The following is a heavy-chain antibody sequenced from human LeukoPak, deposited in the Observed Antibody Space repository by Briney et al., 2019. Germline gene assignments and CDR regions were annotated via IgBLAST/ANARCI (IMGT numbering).Heavy chain of an antibody. CDR1: GFSFSTYG. D-gene: IGHD3-10*01. V-gene: IGHV3-30*18. CDR3: AKVWRDYGSGTMDYYGMDV. Sequence: GGSLRLSCAASGFSFSTYGMHWVRQGPGKGLEWVAVISFDGSHEYYADSVKGRFTISRDNSKNTLYLQMNSLRAEDTAVYYCAKVWRDYGSGTMDYYGMDVWGQGTTVTVSS. J-gene: IGHJ6*02. CDR2: ISFDGSHE.